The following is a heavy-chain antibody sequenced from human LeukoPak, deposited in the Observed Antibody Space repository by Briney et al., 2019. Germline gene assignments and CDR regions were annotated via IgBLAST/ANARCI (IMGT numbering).Heavy chain of an antibody. D-gene: IGHD3-10*01. V-gene: IGHV3-30*02. J-gene: IGHJ5*02. CDR1: GFTFSSYG. Sequence: PGGSLRLSCAASGFTFSSYGMHWVRQAPGKGLEWVAFIRYDGSNKYYADSVKGRFTISRDNSKNTLYLQMNSLIAEDTAVYYCAKDYSKTSYYGSGTYYRPNWFDPWGQGTLVTVSS. CDR3: AKDYSKTSYYGSGTYYRPNWFDP. CDR2: IRYDGSNK.